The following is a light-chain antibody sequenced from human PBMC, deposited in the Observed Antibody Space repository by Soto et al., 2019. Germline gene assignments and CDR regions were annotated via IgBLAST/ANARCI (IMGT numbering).Light chain of an antibody. Sequence: QSALTQPAAVSGSPGQSITISCTGTRSDVGGYKYVSWYQQHPGRAPKLMIYDITDRPSGVSYRFSGSKSGNTASLTISGLQAEDEATYYCCSYSSSSTRVFGGGTKLTVL. CDR3: CSYSSSSTRV. CDR2: DIT. V-gene: IGLV2-14*01. J-gene: IGLJ3*02. CDR1: RSDVGGYKY.